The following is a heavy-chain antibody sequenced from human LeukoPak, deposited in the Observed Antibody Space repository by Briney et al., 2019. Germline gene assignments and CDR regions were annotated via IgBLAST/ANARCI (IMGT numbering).Heavy chain of an antibody. CDR3: ARATNYYGSGSYGFDY. D-gene: IGHD3-10*01. CDR2: IYHSGST. V-gene: IGHV4-30-2*01. J-gene: IGHJ4*02. CDR1: GGSISSGGYS. Sequence: ALSLTCAVSGGSISSGGYSWSWIRQPPGKGLEWIGYIYHSGSTYYNPSLKSRVTISVDRSKNQFSLKLSSVTAADTAVYYCARATNYYGSGSYGFDYWGQGTLVTVSS.